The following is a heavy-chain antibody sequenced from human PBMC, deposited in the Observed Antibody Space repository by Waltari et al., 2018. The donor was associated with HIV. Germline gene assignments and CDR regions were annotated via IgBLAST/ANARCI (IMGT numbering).Heavy chain of an antibody. CDR1: RLTFTSYV. D-gene: IGHD3-10*01. V-gene: IGHV1-69*13. J-gene: IGHJ5*02. Sequence: QVHIMQSGAEVKKSGSSVKISCRACRLTFTSYVLSWVRKAPGQGLEWMGGIKPPFGAANYPQKFQGRVTITADDFTSTVYMELTGLTSEDTAVYFCARESSGEFDLWGQGTPVTVSS. CDR2: IKPPFGAA. CDR3: ARESSGEFDL.